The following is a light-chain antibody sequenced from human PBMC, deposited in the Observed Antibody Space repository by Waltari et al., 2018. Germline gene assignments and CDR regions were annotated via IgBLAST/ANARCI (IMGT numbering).Light chain of an antibody. CDR1: QRVSRY. CDR3: QKYGTLPAT. J-gene: IGKJ1*01. Sequence: EIVLTQSPGTLPLSPGESATPSCRASQRVSRYLAWYQQNPGQAPRLLSSDTAIRATGVPDRFGGSGSGTDFSLTIRRLDPEDFAVDYGQKYGTLPATFGQGTKVQ. CDR2: DTA. V-gene: IGKV3-20*01.